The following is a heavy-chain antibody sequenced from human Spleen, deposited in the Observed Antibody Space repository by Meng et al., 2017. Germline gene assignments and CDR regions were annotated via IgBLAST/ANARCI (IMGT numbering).Heavy chain of an antibody. J-gene: IGHJ3*02. D-gene: IGHD3-9*01. CDR3: ARVQYYDILTGQSHNAFDI. CDR1: GGTFSSYA. CDR2: IIPIFGTA. V-gene: IGHV1-69*06. Sequence: SVKVSCKASGGTFSSYAISWVRQAPGQGLEWMGGIIPIFGTANYAQKFQASVTITADKSTSTAYMELSSLRSEYTAVYYCARVQYYDILTGQSHNAFDIWGQGTMVTVSS.